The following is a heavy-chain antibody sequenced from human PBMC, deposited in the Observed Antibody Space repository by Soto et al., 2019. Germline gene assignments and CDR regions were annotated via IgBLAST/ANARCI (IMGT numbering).Heavy chain of an antibody. CDR3: ARDRGYCSGGSCFSQGYFDL. V-gene: IGHV4-61*01. Sequence: SGTLSLTCSVSGHSVNSGSYYGSWIRQPPGKGLEWIGYIYYSGSTNYNPSLKSRVTISVDTSKNQFSLKLSSVTAADTAVYYCARDRGYCSGGSCFSQGYFDLWGRGTLVPISS. CDR2: IYYSGST. J-gene: IGHJ2*01. CDR1: GHSVNSGSYY. D-gene: IGHD2-15*01.